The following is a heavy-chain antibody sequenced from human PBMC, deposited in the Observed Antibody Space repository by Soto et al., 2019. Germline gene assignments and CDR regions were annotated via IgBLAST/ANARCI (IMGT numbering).Heavy chain of an antibody. CDR2: IYYSGST. V-gene: IGHV4-59*08. CDR3: ARRWGRTFDY. J-gene: IGHJ4*02. D-gene: IGHD7-27*01. CDR1: GGSISSYY. Sequence: PSETLSLTCTVSGGSISSYYWSWIRQPPGKGLEWIGYIYYSGSTNYNPSLKSRVTISVDTSKNQFSLKLSSVTAADAAVYYCARRWGRTFDYWGQGTLVTVSS.